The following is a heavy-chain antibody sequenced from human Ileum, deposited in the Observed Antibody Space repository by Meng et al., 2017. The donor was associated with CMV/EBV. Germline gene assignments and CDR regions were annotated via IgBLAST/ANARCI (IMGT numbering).Heavy chain of an antibody. J-gene: IGHJ4*02. CDR1: GFTFSSYA. CDR2: ISYDGSNK. D-gene: IGHD3-10*01. Sequence: GESLKISCAASGFTFSSYAMHWVRQAPGKGLEWVAVISYDGSNKYYADSVKGRFTISRDNSKNTLYLQMNSLRAEDTAVYYCAKDRLTIAFLDYWGQGTQVTVSS. V-gene: IGHV3-30-3*01. CDR3: AKDRLTIAFLDY.